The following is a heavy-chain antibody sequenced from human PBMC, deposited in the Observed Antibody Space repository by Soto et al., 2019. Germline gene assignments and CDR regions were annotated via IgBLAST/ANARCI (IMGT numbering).Heavy chain of an antibody. CDR2: INSDGSST. D-gene: IGHD2-8*01. Sequence: GGSLRLSCAASGFTFSSYWMHWVRQAPGMGLVWVSRINSDGSSTSYADSVKGRLPISRDNAKTTLYLQMNSLRAEDTAVYYCARVACTNGVCYPFDYWGQGTLVTVSS. V-gene: IGHV3-74*01. J-gene: IGHJ4*02. CDR3: ARVACTNGVCYPFDY. CDR1: GFTFSSYW.